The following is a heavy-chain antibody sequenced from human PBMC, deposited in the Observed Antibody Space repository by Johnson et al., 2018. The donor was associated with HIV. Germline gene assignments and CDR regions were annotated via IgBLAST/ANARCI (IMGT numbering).Heavy chain of an antibody. Sequence: VQLVESGGGLIQPGGSLRLSCAASGFTVSGNSLSWVRQAPGKGLEWVSVTYSDGNIDYAASVKGRFTISRDSSENMVFLQMNSLRAEDTAVYYCARDYSSSGAFDIWGQGTMVTVSS. CDR1: GFTVSGNS. D-gene: IGHD6-6*01. V-gene: IGHV3-53*01. CDR2: TYSDGNI. CDR3: ARDYSSSGAFDI. J-gene: IGHJ3*02.